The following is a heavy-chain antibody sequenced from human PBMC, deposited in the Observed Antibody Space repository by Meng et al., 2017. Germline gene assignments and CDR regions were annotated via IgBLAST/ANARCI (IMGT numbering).Heavy chain of an antibody. CDR2: INPNSGGT. J-gene: IGHJ4*02. CDR3: ARDYREYCSGGSCYYFDY. CDR1: GYPFTGCY. D-gene: IGHD2-15*01. Sequence: GEGVEGGGWVQEQCAVVIVSRKDSGYPFTGCYRHGVTKTPGHGLEWMGRINPNSGGTNYAQKFQGRVTMTRDTSISTAYMELSRLRSDDTAVYYCARDYREYCSGGSCYYFDYWGQGTLVTVSS. V-gene: IGHV1-2*06.